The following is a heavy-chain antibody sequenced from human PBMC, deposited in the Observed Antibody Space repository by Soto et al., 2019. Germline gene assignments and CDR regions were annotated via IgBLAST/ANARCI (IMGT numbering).Heavy chain of an antibody. CDR3: AHVLVVVANYGMDV. D-gene: IGHD2-15*01. J-gene: IGHJ6*02. Sequence: QITLKESGPTLVKPTQTLTLTCTFSGFSLSTSGVGVGWIRQHPGKALEWLALIYWDDDKRYSPSLTSRLTITKDTSKNQVVLTRTNMDPVDTATYYCAHVLVVVANYGMDVWGQGTTVTVSS. CDR2: IYWDDDK. CDR1: GFSLSTSGVG. V-gene: IGHV2-5*02.